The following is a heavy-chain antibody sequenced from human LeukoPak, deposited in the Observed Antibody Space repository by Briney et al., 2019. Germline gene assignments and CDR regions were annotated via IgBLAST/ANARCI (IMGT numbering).Heavy chain of an antibody. CDR1: GFTLRNYD. J-gene: IGHJ5*02. V-gene: IGHV3-21*01. CDR2: ISTSSRYI. D-gene: IGHD2-2*02. Sequence: GGSLRLSFAASGFTLRNYDMNWVRQAPGKGLEWVSSISTSSRYIYYKDSVRGRFTISRDDAKNSLYLEMNSLRAEDPAVYYCASADCSSSTCYMRRSLFDPWGQGTLVTVSS. CDR3: ASADCSSSTCYMRRSLFDP.